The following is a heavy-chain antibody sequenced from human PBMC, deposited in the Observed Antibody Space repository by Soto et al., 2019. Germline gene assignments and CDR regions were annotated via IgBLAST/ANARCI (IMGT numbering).Heavy chain of an antibody. V-gene: IGHV5-10-1*01. CDR1: GYSFTSYW. D-gene: IGHD4-4*01. J-gene: IGHJ5*02. CDR3: ASTSGTYDYSNYWFDP. CDR2: IDPSDSYT. Sequence: GDSLKISCKGSGYSFTSYWISWVRQMPGKGLEWMGRIDPSDSYTNYSPSFQGHVTISADKSISTAYLQWSSLKASDTAMYYCASTSGTYDYSNYWFDPWGQGTLVTVSS.